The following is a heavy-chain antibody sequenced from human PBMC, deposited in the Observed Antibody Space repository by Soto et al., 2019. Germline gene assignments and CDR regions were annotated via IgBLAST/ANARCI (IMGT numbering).Heavy chain of an antibody. V-gene: IGHV3-43*01. J-gene: IGHJ4*02. Sequence: PGGSLRLSCAASGFTLDDYTMHWVRHAPGKGMEWVSLISWDGGSTYYADSVKGRFTISRDNSKNSLYLQMNSLRTEDTALYYCAKDGLYSGSDYFNSYYDYWGQRTLDTVSA. CDR1: GFTLDDYT. CDR2: ISWDGGST. CDR3: AKDGLYSGSDYFNSYYDY. D-gene: IGHD1-26*01.